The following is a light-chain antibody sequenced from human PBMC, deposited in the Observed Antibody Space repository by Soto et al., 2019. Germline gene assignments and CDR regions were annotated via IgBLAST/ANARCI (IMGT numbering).Light chain of an antibody. CDR1: SSNIGAGYD. CDR2: GNN. V-gene: IGLV1-40*01. J-gene: IGLJ1*01. CDR3: QSHDTSLSGSRV. Sequence: QSVLAXPPXVSGAPGQRVTISCTGSSSNIGAGYDVHWYQQLPGTAPKLLIYGNNNRPSGVPDRFSGSKSGTSASLAITGLLPEDEADYYCQSHDTSLSGSRVFGTGTKVTVL.